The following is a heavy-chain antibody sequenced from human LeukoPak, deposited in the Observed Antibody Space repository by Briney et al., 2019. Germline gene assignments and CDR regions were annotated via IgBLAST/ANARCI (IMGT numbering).Heavy chain of an antibody. Sequence: ASVKVSCKASGYTFTSYGISWVRQAPGQGLEWMGWISAYNGNTNYAQKLQGRVTMTTDTSTSTAYMELRSLRSDDTAVYYCARARVQLELYYYGMDVWGKGTTVTVSP. D-gene: IGHD1-1*01. J-gene: IGHJ6*04. V-gene: IGHV1-18*04. CDR2: ISAYNGNT. CDR1: GYTFTSYG. CDR3: ARARVQLELYYYGMDV.